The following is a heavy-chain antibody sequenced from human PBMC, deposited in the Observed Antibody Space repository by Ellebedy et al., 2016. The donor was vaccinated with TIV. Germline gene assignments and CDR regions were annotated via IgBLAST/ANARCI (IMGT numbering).Heavy chain of an antibody. CDR1: GGSFSGYY. CDR3: ASGSSSSDDY. D-gene: IGHD6-6*01. J-gene: IGHJ4*02. CDR2: INHSGST. V-gene: IGHV4-34*01. Sequence: SQTLSLTXXVYGGSFSGYYWSWIRQPPGKGLEWIGEINHSGSTNYNPSLKSRVTISVDTSKNQFSLKLSSVTAADTAVYYCASGSSSSDDYWGQGTLVTVSS.